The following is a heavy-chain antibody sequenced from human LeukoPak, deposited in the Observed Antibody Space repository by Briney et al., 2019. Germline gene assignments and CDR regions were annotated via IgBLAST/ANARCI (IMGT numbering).Heavy chain of an antibody. CDR1: GGSISSGDYY. CDR2: IYYSGST. CDR3: ARDGPLNYFDY. Sequence: SETLSLTCTVSGGSISSGDYYWSWIRQPPGKGLEWIGYIYYSGSTNYNPSLKSRVTISVDTSKNQFSLKLSSVTAADTAVYYCARDGPLNYFDYWGQGTLVTVSS. D-gene: IGHD3/OR15-3a*01. V-gene: IGHV4-61*08. J-gene: IGHJ4*02.